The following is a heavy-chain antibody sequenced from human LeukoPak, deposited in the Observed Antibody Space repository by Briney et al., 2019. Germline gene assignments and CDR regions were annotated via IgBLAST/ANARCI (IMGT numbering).Heavy chain of an antibody. Sequence: GGSLRLSCAASGFTFSSYAMHWVRQAPGKGLEWVSTISGGGGSTYYADSVKGRFTISRDNSKNTLYLQVNSLRAEDTAVYYCAKGGKWDVTPFDYWGQGTLVTVSS. V-gene: IGHV3-23*01. CDR1: GFTFSSYA. CDR3: AKGGKWDVTPFDY. CDR2: ISGGGGST. D-gene: IGHD1-26*01. J-gene: IGHJ4*02.